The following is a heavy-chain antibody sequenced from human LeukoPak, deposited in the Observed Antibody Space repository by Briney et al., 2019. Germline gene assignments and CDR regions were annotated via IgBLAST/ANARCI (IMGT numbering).Heavy chain of an antibody. V-gene: IGHV1-2*02. CDR3: ARVFRRYYGSGSYSLDY. J-gene: IGHJ4*02. Sequence: ASVKVSFKASVYSLNNLDIDCLRQAPGQGLEGMGWIKPNSGGTNYAQKFQGRVTVTRDTSISTAYMELSRLRSDDTAVYYCARVFRRYYGSGSYSLDYWGQGTLVTVSS. CDR2: IKPNSGGT. CDR1: VYSLNNLD. D-gene: IGHD3-10*01.